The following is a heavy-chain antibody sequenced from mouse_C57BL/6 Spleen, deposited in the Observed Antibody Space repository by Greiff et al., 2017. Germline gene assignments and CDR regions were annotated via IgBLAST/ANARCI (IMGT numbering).Heavy chain of an antibody. CDR3: ARGLQRRGSITYPYYCAMDD. CDR2: IYPGDGDT. CDR1: GYAFSSYW. J-gene: IGHJ4*01. V-gene: IGHV1-80*01. D-gene: IGHD1-1*01. Sequence: VQLQQSGAELVKPGASVKISCKASGYAFSSYWMNWVKQRPGKGLEWIGQIYPGDGDTNYNGKFKGKATLTADKSSSTAYMQLSSLTSEDSAVYFGARGLQRRGSITYPYYCAMDDWGQGTSVTVSS.